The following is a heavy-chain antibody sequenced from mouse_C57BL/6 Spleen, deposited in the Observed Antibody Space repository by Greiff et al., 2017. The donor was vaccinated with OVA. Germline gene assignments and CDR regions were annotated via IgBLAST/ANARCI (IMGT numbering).Heavy chain of an antibody. V-gene: IGHV5-9-1*02. CDR3: TRDGRLPFAY. J-gene: IGHJ3*01. CDR1: GFTFSSYA. CDR2: ISSGGDYI. Sequence: EVQGVESGEGLVKPGGSLKLSCAASGFTFSSYAMSWVRQTPEKRLEWVAYISSGGDYIYYADTVKGRFTISRDNARNTLYLQMSSLKSEDTAMYYCTRDGRLPFAYWGQGTLVTVSA. D-gene: IGHD2-4*01.